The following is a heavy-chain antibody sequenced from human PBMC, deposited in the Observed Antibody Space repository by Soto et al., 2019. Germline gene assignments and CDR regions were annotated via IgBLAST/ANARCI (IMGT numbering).Heavy chain of an antibody. V-gene: IGHV1-24*01. J-gene: IGHJ4*02. D-gene: IGHD3-10*01. Sequence: ASVKVSCKVSGYTLTELSMHWVRQAPGKGLEWMGGFDPEDGETIYAQKFQGRVTMTEDTSTDTGYMELRSMRSEDTAVYVCATGEKYGAGSRGVYFDYWGQGTLVTVSS. CDR2: FDPEDGET. CDR1: GYTLTELS. CDR3: ATGEKYGAGSRGVYFDY.